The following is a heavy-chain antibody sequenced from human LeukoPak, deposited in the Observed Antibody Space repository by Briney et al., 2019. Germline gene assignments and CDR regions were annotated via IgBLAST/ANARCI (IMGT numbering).Heavy chain of an antibody. CDR1: GFTFSSYS. Sequence: GGSLRLSCAASGFTFSSYSMNWVRQAPGKGLEWVSYISSSSSTIYYADSVKGRFTISRDNAKNSLYLQMNSLRDEDTAVYYCARENYDYVWGSFPFDYWGHGTLVTVSS. CDR2: ISSSSSTI. D-gene: IGHD3-16*01. V-gene: IGHV3-48*02. J-gene: IGHJ4*01. CDR3: ARENYDYVWGSFPFDY.